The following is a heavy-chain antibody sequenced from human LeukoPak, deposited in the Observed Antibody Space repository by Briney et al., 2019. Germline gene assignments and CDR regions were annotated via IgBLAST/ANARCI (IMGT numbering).Heavy chain of an antibody. CDR1: GGSFSGHY. J-gene: IGHJ5*02. CDR3: ARDPGARGFDP. Sequence: SETLSLTCSVYGGSFSGHYWSWIRQPPGKGLEWIGEINHSGSTNYNPSLKSRVAISVDTSKNQFSLKLSSVTAADTAVYYCARDPGARGFDPWGQGTLVTVSS. CDR2: INHSGST. V-gene: IGHV4-34*01.